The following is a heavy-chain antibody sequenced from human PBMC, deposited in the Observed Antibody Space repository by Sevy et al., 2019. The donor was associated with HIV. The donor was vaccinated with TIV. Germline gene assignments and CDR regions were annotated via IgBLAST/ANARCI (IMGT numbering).Heavy chain of an antibody. V-gene: IGHV3-23*01. CDR2: ISSGGGST. CDR1: GFTFSSYA. D-gene: IGHD6-13*01. J-gene: IGHJ4*02. CDR3: AKRRAIAGAGFDY. Sequence: GGSLRLSCEASGFTFSSYAMGWVRQAPGKGLVRVSSISSGGGSTYYADSVKGRFTISRDNSKNTIYLQMNSLRGDDTALFYCAKRRAIAGAGFDYWGRGTLVTVSS.